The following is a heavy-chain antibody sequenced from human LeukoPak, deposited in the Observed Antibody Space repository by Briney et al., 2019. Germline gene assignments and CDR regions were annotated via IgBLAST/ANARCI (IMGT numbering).Heavy chain of an antibody. CDR1: GFTFSSYA. J-gene: IGHJ4*02. CDR3: AKGATITMIVVYFDY. CDR2: ISGSGSST. V-gene: IGHV3-23*01. Sequence: GGSLRLSCAASGFTFSSYAMSWVRQAPGKGLEWVSAISGSGSSTYYADSVKGRFTISRDNSKNTLYLKMNSLRAEDTAVYYCAKGATITMIVVYFDYWGQGTLVTVSS. D-gene: IGHD3-22*01.